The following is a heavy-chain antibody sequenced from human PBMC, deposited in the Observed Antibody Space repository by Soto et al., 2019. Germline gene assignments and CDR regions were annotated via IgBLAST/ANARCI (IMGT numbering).Heavy chain of an antibody. J-gene: IGHJ4*02. CDR3: AKLDDYYDILTGYYGPFDY. V-gene: IGHV3-23*01. D-gene: IGHD3-9*01. Sequence: GGSLRLSCAASGFTFSTHSMSLVRQAPGKGLVWVSAISGSGGSTYYADVVKARFTTSRDHSKPTLFLQMNTLRAEDTAVYSCAKLDDYYDILTGYYGPFDYWGQGTLVTVSX. CDR2: ISGSGGST. CDR1: GFTFSTHS.